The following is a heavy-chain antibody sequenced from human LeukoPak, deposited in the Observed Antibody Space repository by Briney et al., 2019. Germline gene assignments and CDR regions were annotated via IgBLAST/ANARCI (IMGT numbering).Heavy chain of an antibody. J-gene: IGHJ5*02. CDR2: INHSGST. CDR1: GGSFSGYY. CDR3: ARGAGRSVVVVAAMRGTSYHWFDP. Sequence: SETLSLTCAVYGGSFSGYYWSWIRQPPGKGLEWIGEINHSGSTNYNPSLKSRVTISVDTSKNQFSLKLSSVTAADTAVYYCARGAGRSVVVVAAMRGTSYHWFDPWGQGTLVTVSS. V-gene: IGHV4-34*01. D-gene: IGHD2-15*01.